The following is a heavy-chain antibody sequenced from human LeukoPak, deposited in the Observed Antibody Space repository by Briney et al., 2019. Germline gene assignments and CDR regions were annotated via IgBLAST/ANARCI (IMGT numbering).Heavy chain of an antibody. CDR1: GYTLTELS. V-gene: IGHV1-24*01. Sequence: ASVKVSCKVSGYTLTELSMHWVRQAPGKGLEWMGGFDPEDGETIYAQKFQGRVTMTEDTSTDTAYMELSSLRSEDTAVYYCATDAKDLRLLEGAFDIWGQGTMVTVSS. J-gene: IGHJ3*02. CDR3: ATDAKDLRLLEGAFDI. D-gene: IGHD3-3*01. CDR2: FDPEDGET.